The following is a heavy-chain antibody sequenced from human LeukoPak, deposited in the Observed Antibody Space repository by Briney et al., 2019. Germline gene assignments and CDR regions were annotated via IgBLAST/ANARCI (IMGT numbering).Heavy chain of an antibody. J-gene: IGHJ4*02. V-gene: IGHV1-46*01. Sequence: GASVKVSCKASGYTFTSYYMHWVRQAPGQGLEWMGIINPSGGSTSYAQKFQGRVTMTRDTSTSTAYMELSSLRSEDTAVYYCARVRTAALRYFDFWKYPYYFDYWGQGTLVTVSS. D-gene: IGHD3-9*01. CDR2: INPSGGST. CDR3: ARVRTAALRYFDFWKYPYYFDY. CDR1: GYTFTSYY.